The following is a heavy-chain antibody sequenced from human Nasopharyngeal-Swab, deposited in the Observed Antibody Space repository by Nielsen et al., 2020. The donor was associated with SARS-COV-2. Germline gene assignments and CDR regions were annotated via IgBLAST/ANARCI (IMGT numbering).Heavy chain of an antibody. CDR3: ARARTRSFDY. J-gene: IGHJ4*02. V-gene: IGHV6-1*01. CDR1: GDSVSSDSFA. Sequence: SPTLSLTCAISGDSVSSDSFAWNWIRQSPSRGLEWLGRTYYKSKWYTDYAVSVKGRITVNPDTSKNHFSLQLNSVTPEDTAVYYCARARTRSFDYWGQGTLVTVSS. CDR2: TYYKSKWYT.